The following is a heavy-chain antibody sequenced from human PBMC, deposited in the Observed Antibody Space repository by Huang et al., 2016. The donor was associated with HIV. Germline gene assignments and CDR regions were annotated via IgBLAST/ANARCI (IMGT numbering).Heavy chain of an antibody. CDR1: GGSLRGYY. CDR3: ARDATKNPRGWFDP. CDR2: INHHGSP. Sequence: QVHLQQWGAGLLKSAETLSLTCAVYGGSLRGYYWSWLRQTPGKGLEGIGEINHHGSPNYNPSLKIRVSISMDGSKKQFSLKLRSISDADTAVYFCARDATKNPRGWFDPWGQGTLVTVSS. D-gene: IGHD3-10*01. V-gene: IGHV4-34*02. J-gene: IGHJ5*02.